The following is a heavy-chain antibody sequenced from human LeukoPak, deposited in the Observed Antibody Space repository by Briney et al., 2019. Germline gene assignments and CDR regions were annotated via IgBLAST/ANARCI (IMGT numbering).Heavy chain of an antibody. D-gene: IGHD1-26*01. CDR3: ARLVVGTNVLDF. Sequence: ASVKVSCKASGYTFTSYTITWVRQAPGQGLEWMGWINGYNGDTNYAQKLQGRVTMTTDTSTSTAYMELRSLRSDDTAVYYCARLVVGTNVLDFWGQGTLVTVSS. J-gene: IGHJ4*02. CDR2: INGYNGDT. CDR1: GYTFTSYT. V-gene: IGHV1-18*01.